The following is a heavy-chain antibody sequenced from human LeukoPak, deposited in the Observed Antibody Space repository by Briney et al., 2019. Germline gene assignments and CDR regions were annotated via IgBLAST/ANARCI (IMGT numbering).Heavy chain of an antibody. D-gene: IGHD1-1*01. CDR2: INHSGST. J-gene: IGHJ4*02. V-gene: IGHV4-34*01. CDR3: ARRAYSAAYWKHFDY. Sequence: PSETLSLTCAVYGGSFSGYYWSWFRQPPGKGLEWIGEINHSGSTNYNPSLKSRVTISVDTSKNQFSLKLNSVTAADTAVYFCARRAYSAAYWKHFDYWGQGTLVTVSS. CDR1: GGSFSGYY.